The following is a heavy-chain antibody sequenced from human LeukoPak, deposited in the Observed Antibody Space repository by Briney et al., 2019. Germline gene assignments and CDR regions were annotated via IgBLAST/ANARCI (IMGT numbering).Heavy chain of an antibody. J-gene: IGHJ4*02. V-gene: IGHV1-46*01. Sequence: PGASVKVSCKASGYTFTSYYMHWVRQAPGQGLEWMGIINPSGGSTSYAQKFQGRVTMTRDMSTSTAYMELRSLRSDDTAVYYCASAYSSGWYPTPRNWGQGTLVTVSS. CDR1: GYTFTSYY. CDR2: INPSGGST. CDR3: ASAYSSGWYPTPRN. D-gene: IGHD6-19*01.